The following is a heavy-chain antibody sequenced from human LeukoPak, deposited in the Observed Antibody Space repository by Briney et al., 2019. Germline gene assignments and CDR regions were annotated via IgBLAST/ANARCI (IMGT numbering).Heavy chain of an antibody. CDR3: AKIPLIGRAFDI. CDR1: GFTFSSYE. V-gene: IGHV3-30*18. J-gene: IGHJ3*02. D-gene: IGHD3-16*02. Sequence: GSLRLSCAASGFTFSSYEMNWVRQAPGKGLEWVAVISYDGSNKYYADSVKGRFTISRDNSKNTLYLQMNSLRAEDTAVYYCAKIPLIGRAFDIWGQGTMVTVSS. CDR2: ISYDGSNK.